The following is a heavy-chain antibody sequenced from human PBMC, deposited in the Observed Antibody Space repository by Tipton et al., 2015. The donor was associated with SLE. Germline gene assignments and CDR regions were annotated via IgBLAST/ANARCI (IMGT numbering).Heavy chain of an antibody. CDR2: IYYSGTT. V-gene: IGHV4-59*01. J-gene: IGHJ6*02. CDR1: GASISSYY. Sequence: TLSLTCTVSGASISSYYWSWIRQPPGKGLEWIGYIYYSGTTYYNPSLKGRVTISVDTSKNQFSLKLTSVTAADTAVCYCARWGSGGYEGLSGFCGMAVWGQGTTVTVSS. D-gene: IGHD1-26*01. CDR3: ARWGSGGYEGLSGFCGMAV.